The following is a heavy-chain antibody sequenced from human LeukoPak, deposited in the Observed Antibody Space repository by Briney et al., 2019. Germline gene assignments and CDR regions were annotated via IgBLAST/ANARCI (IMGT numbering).Heavy chain of an antibody. CDR1: GYTFTGYY. CDR2: INPNSGVT. J-gene: IGHJ5*02. Sequence: ASVKVSCKASGYTFTGYYMHWVRQAPGQGLEWMGWINPNSGVTNYAQKFQGRVTMTRDTSITTAYMELSRLKSDDTAVYYCARPYSSRWDNWFDPWGQGTLVTVSS. V-gene: IGHV1-2*02. CDR3: ARPYSSRWDNWFDP. D-gene: IGHD6-13*01.